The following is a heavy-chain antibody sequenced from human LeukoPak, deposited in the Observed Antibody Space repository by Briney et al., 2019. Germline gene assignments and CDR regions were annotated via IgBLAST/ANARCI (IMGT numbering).Heavy chain of an antibody. CDR1: GNTFTGQY. V-gene: IGHV1-2*02. D-gene: IGHD3-10*01. Sequence: ASVKVSCKASGNTFTGQYIHWVRQAAGQGLEWMGWISPQSGGTNFPENFRGRVIMTRDTSINSTYMELRSLTSDDTAVYYCATLSGAHCPTPTRFTKAWSWFDSWGQGTVVTVSS. CDR2: ISPQSGGT. J-gene: IGHJ5*01. CDR3: ATLSGAHCPTPTRFTKAWSWFDS.